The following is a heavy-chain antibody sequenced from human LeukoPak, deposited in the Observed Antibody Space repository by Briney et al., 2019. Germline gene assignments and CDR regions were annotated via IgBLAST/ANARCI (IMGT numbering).Heavy chain of an antibody. CDR1: GFTFSSYW. J-gene: IGHJ4*02. V-gene: IGHV3-7*01. D-gene: IGHD6-19*01. CDR3: ARRSVAGSLDY. CDR2: TKEDGGEK. Sequence: GGSLRLSCAASGFTFSSYWMSWVRQAPGKGLEWVANTKEDGGEKYYVDSVRGRFTISRDNAENSLYLQMNSLRAEDTAVYYCARRSVAGSLDYWGQGTLVTVSS.